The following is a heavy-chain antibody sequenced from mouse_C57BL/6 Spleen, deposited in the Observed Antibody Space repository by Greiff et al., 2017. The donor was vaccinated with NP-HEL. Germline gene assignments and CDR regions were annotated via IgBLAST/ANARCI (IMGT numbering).Heavy chain of an antibody. CDR2: ISDGGSYT. CDR1: GFTFSSYA. Sequence: EVQVVESGGGLVKPGGSLKLSCAASGFTFSSYAMSWVRQTPEKRLEWVATISDGGSYTYYPDNVKGRFTISRDNAKNNLYLQMSHLKSEDTAMYYGARDYYGSSYHFDYWGQGTTLTVSS. J-gene: IGHJ2*01. D-gene: IGHD1-1*01. CDR3: ARDYYGSSYHFDY. V-gene: IGHV5-4*01.